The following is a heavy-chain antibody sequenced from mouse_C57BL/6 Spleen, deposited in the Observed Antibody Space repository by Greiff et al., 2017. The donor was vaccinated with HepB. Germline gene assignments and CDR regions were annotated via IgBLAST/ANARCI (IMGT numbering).Heavy chain of an antibody. J-gene: IGHJ3*01. V-gene: IGHV1-18*01. CDR1: GYTFTDYN. CDR3: AIPDGYYAWFAY. Sequence: VQLQQSGPELVKPGASVKIPCKASGYTFTDYNMDWVKQSHGKSLEWIGDIIPNNGGTIYNQKFKGKATLTVDKSSSTAYMELRSLTSEDTAVYYCAIPDGYYAWFAYWGQGTLVTVSA. CDR2: IIPNNGGT. D-gene: IGHD2-3*01.